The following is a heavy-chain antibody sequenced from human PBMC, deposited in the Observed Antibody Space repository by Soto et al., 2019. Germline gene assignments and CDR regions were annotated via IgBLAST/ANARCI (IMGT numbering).Heavy chain of an antibody. Sequence: SVKVSCKASGYTFTSYGISWVRQAPGQGLEWMGGIVPIFGTPNYAQKFQGRVTITADESTSTAYMELSRLRSDDTALYYCARASLFWSGYSGGYGMDVWGQGTTVTVSS. CDR3: ARASLFWSGYSGGYGMDV. V-gene: IGHV1-69*13. D-gene: IGHD3-3*01. CDR2: IVPIFGTP. J-gene: IGHJ6*02. CDR1: GYTFTSYG.